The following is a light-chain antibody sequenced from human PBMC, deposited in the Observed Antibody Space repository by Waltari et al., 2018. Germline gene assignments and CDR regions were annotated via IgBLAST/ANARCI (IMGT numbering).Light chain of an antibody. CDR1: QSVLNNSDKKNS. Sequence: DIVMTQSPDSLALSLGERASINCRSNQSVLNNSDKKNSLAWYQQKPGQPPRLLIYWASTRESGVPDRFGGSGSGTDFALTISSLQAEDVAVYYCQQYYSARRTFGQGTKVEV. V-gene: IGKV4-1*01. J-gene: IGKJ1*01. CDR3: QQYYSARRT. CDR2: WAS.